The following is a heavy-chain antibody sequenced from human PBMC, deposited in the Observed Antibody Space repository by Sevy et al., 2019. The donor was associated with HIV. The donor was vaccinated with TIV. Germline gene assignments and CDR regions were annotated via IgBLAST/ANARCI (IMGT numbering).Heavy chain of an antibody. CDR3: ARDPYDSRTCLSPYYYAMDL. J-gene: IGHJ6*02. CDR1: AFTFSNDA. Sequence: GGSLRLSCTASAFTFSNDAMHWVRQAPGKELEWIAVIPYDGSRKYDTDSVKGRFTISRDNSKNTLYLQMNNLRAEDTTVYYCARDPYDSRTCLSPYYYAMDLWGQGTTVTVSS. D-gene: IGHD3-22*01. V-gene: IGHV3-30*04. CDR2: IPYDGSRK.